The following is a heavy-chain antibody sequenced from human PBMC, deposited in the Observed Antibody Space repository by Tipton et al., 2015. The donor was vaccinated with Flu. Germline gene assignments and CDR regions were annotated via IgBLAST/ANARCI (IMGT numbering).Heavy chain of an antibody. J-gene: IGHJ3*02. CDR2: IYHSGST. CDR3: ARHPSSLGAFDI. CDR1: GGSVSSGSYY. D-gene: IGHD7-27*01. Sequence: TLSLTCTVSGGSVSSGSYYWGWIRQPPGKGLEWIGSIYHSGSTYYNPSLKSRVTISVDTSKNQFSLKLSSVTAADTAVYYCARHPSSLGAFDIWGQGTMVTVSS. V-gene: IGHV4-39*01.